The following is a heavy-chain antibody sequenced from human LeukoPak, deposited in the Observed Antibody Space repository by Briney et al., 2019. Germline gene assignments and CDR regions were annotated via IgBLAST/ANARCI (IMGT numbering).Heavy chain of an antibody. CDR2: IDPSDSYT. CDR3: ARHAKAYGSSCDY. V-gene: IGHV5-10-1*01. D-gene: IGHD6-13*01. J-gene: IGHJ4*02. Sequence: PGEFLKISCKGSGYSFTTYWISWVRQMPGKGLEWVGRIDPSDSYTNYSPSFQGHVTISADKSFSTAYLQWTSLKASDTAMYYCARHAKAYGSSCDYWGQGTLVTVSS. CDR1: GYSFTTYW.